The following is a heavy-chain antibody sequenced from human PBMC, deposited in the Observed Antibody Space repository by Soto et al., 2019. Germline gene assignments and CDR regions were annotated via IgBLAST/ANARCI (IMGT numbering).Heavy chain of an antibody. Sequence: ASVKVSCKASGDLFTGYYMHWVRHAPGQGLEWMGWINPNSGDTNYTQKFQGWVTMTRDTSISTAYMELSRLRSDDTAVYYCATSRISIAVAGETEYYFDYWGQGTLVTVPQ. J-gene: IGHJ4*02. D-gene: IGHD6-19*01. CDR1: GDLFTGYY. V-gene: IGHV1-2*04. CDR3: ATSRISIAVAGETEYYFDY. CDR2: INPNSGDT.